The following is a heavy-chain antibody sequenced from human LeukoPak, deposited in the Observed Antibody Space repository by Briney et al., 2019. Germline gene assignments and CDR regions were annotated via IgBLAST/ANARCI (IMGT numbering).Heavy chain of an antibody. CDR3: VRRGSGTSRIDY. CDR2: IYPDDSDT. Sequence: GESLKISCKASGYSFPNYWIGWVRQLPGTGLEWMGIIYPDDSDTRYSPSFQGQVTISADKSINTAYLQWSGLKASDSAMYYCVRRGSGTSRIDYWGQGTLVTVSS. CDR1: GYSFPNYW. J-gene: IGHJ4*02. D-gene: IGHD1-26*01. V-gene: IGHV5-51*01.